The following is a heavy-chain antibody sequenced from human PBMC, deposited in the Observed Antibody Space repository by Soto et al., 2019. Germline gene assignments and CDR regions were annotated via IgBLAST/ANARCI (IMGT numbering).Heavy chain of an antibody. CDR2: ISYDGSNK. D-gene: IGHD1-26*01. CDR1: GFTFSSYG. CDR3: AKDRDEVSGSYSDYYYGMDV. Sequence: PGGSLRLSCAASGFTFSSYGMHWVRQAPGKGLEWVAVISYDGSNKYYADSVKGRFTISRDNSKNTLYLQMNSLRAEDTAVYYCAKDRDEVSGSYSDYYYGMDVWGQGTTVTVSS. V-gene: IGHV3-30*18. J-gene: IGHJ6*02.